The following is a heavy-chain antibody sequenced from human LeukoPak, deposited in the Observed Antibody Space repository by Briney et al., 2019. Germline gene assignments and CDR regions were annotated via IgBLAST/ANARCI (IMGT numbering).Heavy chain of an antibody. Sequence: GGSLRLSCAASGFTFSSYGMHWVRQAPGKGLEWVSAVSRNGDSTYYADSVKGRFTISRDNSKNTLYLQMNSLRAEDTALYYCAKDLIAVGDGYYFDYWGQGTLVTVSS. V-gene: IGHV3-23*01. J-gene: IGHJ4*02. CDR2: VSRNGDST. CDR3: AKDLIAVGDGYYFDY. CDR1: GFTFSSYG. D-gene: IGHD6-19*01.